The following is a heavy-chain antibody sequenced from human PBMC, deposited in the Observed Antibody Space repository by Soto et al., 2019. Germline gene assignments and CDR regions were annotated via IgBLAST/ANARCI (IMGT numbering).Heavy chain of an antibody. CDR2: IYWDDDR. CDR3: VHSRCGGDFFQSYSSHYYYGMDI. CDR1: GFSLSTGGMG. V-gene: IGHV2-5*02. D-gene: IGHD2-21*02. J-gene: IGHJ6*02. Sequence: QITLKESGPTLVKPTQTLTLTCTFSGFSLSTGGMGVGWIRQPPGKALEWLALIYWDDDRRYSPSLMNRLTRSKDTSKNQVVLNMSYMDPVDTATSSCVHSRCGGDFFQSYSSHYYYGMDIWGHGTTVTVSS.